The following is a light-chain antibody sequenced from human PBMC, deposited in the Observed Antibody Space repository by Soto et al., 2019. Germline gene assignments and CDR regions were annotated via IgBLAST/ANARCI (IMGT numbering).Light chain of an antibody. CDR1: RSVSTRY. CDR2: GAS. J-gene: IGKJ2*01. Sequence: EIVLTQSPGTLSLSPGERATLSCRASRSVSTRYLAWYQKKAGQATRLLISGASSRATVIPDRISGGGSGTYFPIISSIQEHEDFAMYYCHQYGYSPNTFGQGTKVEIK. CDR3: HQYGYSPNT. V-gene: IGKV3-20*01.